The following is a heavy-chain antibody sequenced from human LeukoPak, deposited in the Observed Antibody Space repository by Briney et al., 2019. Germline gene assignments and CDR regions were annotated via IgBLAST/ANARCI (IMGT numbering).Heavy chain of an antibody. CDR1: GFTFSSYG. CDR2: IRYDGSNK. V-gene: IGHV3-30*02. D-gene: IGHD6-6*01. J-gene: IGHJ4*02. CDR3: ARERDSAARFLFDY. Sequence: GGSLRLSCAASGFTFSSYGMHWVRQAPGKGLEWVAFIRYDGSNKYYADSVKGRFTISRDNSKNTLYLQMNSLRAEDTAVYYCARERDSAARFLFDYWGQGTLVTVSS.